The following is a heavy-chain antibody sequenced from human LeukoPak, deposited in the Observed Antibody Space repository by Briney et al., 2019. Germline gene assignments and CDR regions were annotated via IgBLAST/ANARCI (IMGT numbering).Heavy chain of an antibody. CDR1: TFTFSSYW. CDR2: INSDGSST. D-gene: IGHD3-10*01. Sequence: GGSLRLSCAASTFTFSSYWMHWVRQAPGKGLVWVSRINSDGSSTSYADSVKGRFTISRDNAKNTLYLQMNSLRAEDTAVYYCARGITMVRGARHYHYNGMDVWGQGTTVTVSS. CDR3: ARGITMVRGARHYHYNGMDV. V-gene: IGHV3-74*01. J-gene: IGHJ6*02.